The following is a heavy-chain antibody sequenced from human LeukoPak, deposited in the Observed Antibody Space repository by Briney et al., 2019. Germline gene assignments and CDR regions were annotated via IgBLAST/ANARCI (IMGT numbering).Heavy chain of an antibody. CDR3: ARPAIMMATIPTGAFDI. Sequence: PEGSLRLSCAASGFTFSGYWMSWVRQAPGKGLEWVANIKQDGSEKYYVDSVKGRFTISRDNAKNSLYLQMNSLRVEDMAVYYCARPAIMMATIPTGAFDIWGQGTMVTVSS. CDR1: GFTFSGYW. CDR2: IKQDGSEK. D-gene: IGHD5-24*01. V-gene: IGHV3-7*01. J-gene: IGHJ3*02.